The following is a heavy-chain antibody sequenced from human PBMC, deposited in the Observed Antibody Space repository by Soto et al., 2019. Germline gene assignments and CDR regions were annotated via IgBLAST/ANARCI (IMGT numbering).Heavy chain of an antibody. Sequence: PGGSLRLSCAASGFTFSSCGMHWVRHAPGKGLEWVAVIWYDGSNKYYADSVKGRFTISRDNSKNTLYLQMNSLRAEDTAVYYCARVPTVTPVFFDYWGQGTLVTVSS. CDR1: GFTFSSCG. D-gene: IGHD4-17*01. J-gene: IGHJ4*02. CDR2: IWYDGSNK. V-gene: IGHV3-33*01. CDR3: ARVPTVTPVFFDY.